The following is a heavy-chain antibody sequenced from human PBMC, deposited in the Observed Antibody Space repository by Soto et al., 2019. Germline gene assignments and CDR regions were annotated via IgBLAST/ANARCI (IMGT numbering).Heavy chain of an antibody. D-gene: IGHD3-10*01. Sequence: VGSLRLSCPASGFDFRSYGIHWVRQAPGRGLEWVAAASYDGSETYYADSAKGRFTVSKEISKNTAFLQMNALRHEDTAVYFCVRDSGWPILNFDYWGQGTLVTVSS. CDR1: GFDFRSYG. CDR2: ASYDGSET. J-gene: IGHJ4*02. V-gene: IGHV3-30*03. CDR3: VRDSGWPILNFDY.